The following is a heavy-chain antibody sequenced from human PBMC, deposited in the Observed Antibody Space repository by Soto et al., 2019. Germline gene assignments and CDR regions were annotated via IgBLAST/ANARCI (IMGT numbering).Heavy chain of an antibody. J-gene: IGHJ4*02. V-gene: IGHV4-34*12. Sequence: SETLSLTCDVAGESFSGYYWSWIRQPPGKGLEWIGQIFHGGGTNYSPSLKSRVTISVDTSKNQFSLELTSVTAADTAVYYCARPHYDSNTFYSFFDYWGQGTLVTVSS. D-gene: IGHD3-22*01. CDR2: IFHGGGT. CDR1: GESFSGYY. CDR3: ARPHYDSNTFYSFFDY.